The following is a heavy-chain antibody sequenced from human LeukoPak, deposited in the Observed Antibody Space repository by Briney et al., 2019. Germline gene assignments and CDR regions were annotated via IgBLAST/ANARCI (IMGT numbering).Heavy chain of an antibody. D-gene: IGHD3-10*01. Sequence: PGGSLRLSCAASGFTVSSNYMSWVRQAPGKGLEWVSVIYSGGSTYYADSVKGRFTISRDNSKNTLYLQMNSLRAEDTAVYYCARDLMVRGVITDAFDIWGQGTMVTVSS. V-gene: IGHV3-66*01. CDR1: GFTVSSNY. CDR2: IYSGGST. CDR3: ARDLMVRGVITDAFDI. J-gene: IGHJ3*02.